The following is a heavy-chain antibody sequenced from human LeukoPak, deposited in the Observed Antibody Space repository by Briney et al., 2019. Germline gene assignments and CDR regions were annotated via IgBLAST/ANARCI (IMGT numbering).Heavy chain of an antibody. D-gene: IGHD3-22*01. CDR3: ARGSLPNYDPRFGFDY. CDR1: GGSISSGGYY. Sequence: PSQTLSLTCTVSGGSISSGGYYWSWIRQHPGTGLEWIGYIYYSGSTYYNPSLKSRVTISVDTSKNQFSLKLSSVTAADTAVYYCARGSLPNYDPRFGFDYWGQGTLVTVSS. J-gene: IGHJ4*02. CDR2: IYYSGST. V-gene: IGHV4-31*03.